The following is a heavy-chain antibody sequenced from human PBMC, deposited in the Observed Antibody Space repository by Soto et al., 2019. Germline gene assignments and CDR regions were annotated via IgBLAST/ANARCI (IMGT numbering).Heavy chain of an antibody. J-gene: IGHJ4*02. Sequence: SETLSLTCTVSGGSISSYYWSWIRQPPGKGLEWNGYIYYKRSTNHNPSLKSRVTISVDTSKKQISLKLSFVTAADTAMYYCARRYGSCFDYWGQGTLVTVS. CDR2: IYYKRST. D-gene: IGHD6-6*01. CDR3: ARRYGSCFDY. CDR1: GGSISSYY. V-gene: IGHV4-59*08.